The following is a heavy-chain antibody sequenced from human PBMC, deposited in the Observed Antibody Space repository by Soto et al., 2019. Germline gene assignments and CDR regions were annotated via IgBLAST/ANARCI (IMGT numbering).Heavy chain of an antibody. D-gene: IGHD3-3*01. CDR3: ARDFVGGLRFLEWEGMDV. CDR2: INPNSGGT. Sequence: ASVKVSCKASGYTFTGYYMHWVRQAPGQGLEWMGWINPNSGGTNYAQKFQGWVTMTRDTSISTAYMELSRLRSDDTAVYYCARDFVGGLRFLEWEGMDVWGQGALVTVSS. J-gene: IGHJ4*02. CDR1: GYTFTGYY. V-gene: IGHV1-2*04.